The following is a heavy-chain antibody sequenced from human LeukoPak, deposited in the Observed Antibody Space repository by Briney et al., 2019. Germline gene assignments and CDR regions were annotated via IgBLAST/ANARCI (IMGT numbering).Heavy chain of an antibody. CDR2: IRAYNGDT. D-gene: IGHD6-13*01. CDR1: GYTFSSYH. V-gene: IGHV1-18*01. Sequence: ASVKVSCKASGYTFSSYHITWVRQAPGQGLEWMGWIRAYNGDTNYAQTFQGRVTMTTDTSTSNAYMELRSLRSDDTAVNYCAGGEMGYRGRVHWGGGAAYYYYMDVWGIGTTVTISS. J-gene: IGHJ6*03. CDR3: AGGEMGYRGRVHWGGGAAYYYYMDV.